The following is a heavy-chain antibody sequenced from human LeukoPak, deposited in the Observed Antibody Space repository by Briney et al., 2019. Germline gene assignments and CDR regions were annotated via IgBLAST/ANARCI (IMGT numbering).Heavy chain of an antibody. CDR1: GGSISSGDYY. V-gene: IGHV4-61*02. CDR3: ARFRDYKEAFDM. D-gene: IGHD3-10*01. Sequence: SETLSLTCTVSGGSISSGDYYWSWIRQPAGKGLEWIGRIYISGSTSGSTEYNPSLKSRVTMSVDTSRNQFSLKVNSVTASDTAVYYCARFRDYKEAFDMSGQGTMVTVSS. CDR2: IYISGSTSGST. J-gene: IGHJ3*02.